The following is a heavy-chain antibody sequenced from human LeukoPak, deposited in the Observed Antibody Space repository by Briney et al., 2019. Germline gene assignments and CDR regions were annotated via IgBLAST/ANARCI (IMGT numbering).Heavy chain of an antibody. CDR2: ISNYNGHT. Sequence: GASVKVSCKASGYAFSTSGISWVRQAPGQGLEWMGWISNYNGHTKYAQKFQGRVTMTTDTSTSTAYMELTSLTSDDTAVYYCARDKDLGAVAGTFDYWGQGTLVTVSS. CDR3: ARDKDLGAVAGTFDY. V-gene: IGHV1-18*01. D-gene: IGHD6-19*01. CDR1: GYAFSTSG. J-gene: IGHJ4*02.